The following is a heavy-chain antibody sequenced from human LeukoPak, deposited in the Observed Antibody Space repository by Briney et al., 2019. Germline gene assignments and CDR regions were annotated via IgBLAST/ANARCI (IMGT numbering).Heavy chain of an antibody. Sequence: GGSLRLSCAASGFTFSSYSMNWVRQAPGKGLEWVSSISSSSSYIYYADSVKGRFTISRDNSKNTLYLQMNSLRAEDTAVYYCAKCGYCSSTSCYPLSYYGMDVWGQGTTVTVSS. D-gene: IGHD2-2*01. J-gene: IGHJ6*02. CDR1: GFTFSSYS. CDR2: ISSSSSYI. V-gene: IGHV3-21*04. CDR3: AKCGYCSSTSCYPLSYYGMDV.